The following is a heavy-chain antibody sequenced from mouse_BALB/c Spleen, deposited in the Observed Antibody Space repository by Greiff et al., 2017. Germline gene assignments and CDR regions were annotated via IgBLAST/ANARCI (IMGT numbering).Heavy chain of an antibody. CDR2: IDPSDSYT. Sequence: VQLQQPGAELVKPGASVKLSCKASGYTFTSYWMHWVKQRPGQGLEWIGEIDPSDSYTNYNQKFKGKATLTVDKSSSTAYMQLSSLTSEDSAVYYCARYGTWYFDVWGAGTTVTVSS. J-gene: IGHJ1*01. CDR1: GYTFTSYW. CDR3: ARYGTWYFDV. V-gene: IGHV1-69*02. D-gene: IGHD2-1*01.